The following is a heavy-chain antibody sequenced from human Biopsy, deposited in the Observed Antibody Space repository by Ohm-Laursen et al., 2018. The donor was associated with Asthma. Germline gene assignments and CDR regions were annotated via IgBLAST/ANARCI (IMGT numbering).Heavy chain of an antibody. V-gene: IGHV3-23*01. CDR3: AKDRDYDILTGPPGFDY. CDR1: GFTFSSYA. J-gene: IGHJ4*02. CDR2: ISGSGGST. Sequence: SLRLSCAASGFTFSSYAMSWVRQAPGKGLEWVSAISGSGGSTYYADSVKGRFTICRDNSKNTLYLQMNSLRAEDTAVYYCAKDRDYDILTGPPGFDYWGQGTLVTVSS. D-gene: IGHD3-9*01.